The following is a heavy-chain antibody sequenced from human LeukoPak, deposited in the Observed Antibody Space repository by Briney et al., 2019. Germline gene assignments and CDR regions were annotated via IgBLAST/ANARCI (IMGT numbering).Heavy chain of an antibody. D-gene: IGHD5-18*01. Sequence: GGSLRLSCAASGFTFSSYTMNWVRQAPGKGLEWVSYISSSSSYIYYADSVKGRFTISRDNAKNSLYLQMNSLRAEDTAVYYCARALQLWQTYYYYYYMDVWGKGTTVTVSS. CDR3: ARALQLWQTYYYYYYMDV. V-gene: IGHV3-21*01. CDR1: GFTFSSYT. CDR2: ISSSSSYI. J-gene: IGHJ6*03.